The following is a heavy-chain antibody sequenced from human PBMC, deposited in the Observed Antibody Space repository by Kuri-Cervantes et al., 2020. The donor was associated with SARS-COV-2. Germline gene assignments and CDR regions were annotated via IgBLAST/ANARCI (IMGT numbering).Heavy chain of an antibody. D-gene: IGHD3-3*01. Sequence: SETLSLTCTVSGGSISSYYWSWIRQPAGKGLEWIGRIYTSGSTNYNPSLKSRVTMSVDTSKNQFSLKLSSVTAADTAVYYCARELTYYVFWSGYSRAYYFDHWGQGTLVTVSS. J-gene: IGHJ4*02. V-gene: IGHV4-4*07. CDR2: IYTSGST. CDR3: ARELTYYVFWSGYSRAYYFDH. CDR1: GGSISSYY.